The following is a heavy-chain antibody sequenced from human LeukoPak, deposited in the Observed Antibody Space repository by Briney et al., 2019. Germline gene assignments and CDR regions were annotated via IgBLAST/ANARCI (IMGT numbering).Heavy chain of an antibody. CDR1: GFTFSGYW. Sequence: GGSLRLSCAASGFTFSGYWMNWVRQAPGKGLEWVAFIRYDGSNKYYADSVKGRFTISRDNSKNTLYLQMNSLRAEDTAVYYCAKNPPINYYDSSLLGYWGQGTLVTVSS. D-gene: IGHD3-22*01. CDR2: IRYDGSNK. V-gene: IGHV3-30*02. CDR3: AKNPPINYYDSSLLGY. J-gene: IGHJ4*02.